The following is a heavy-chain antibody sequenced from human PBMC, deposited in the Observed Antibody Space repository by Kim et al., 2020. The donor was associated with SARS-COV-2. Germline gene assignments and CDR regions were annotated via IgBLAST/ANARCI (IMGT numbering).Heavy chain of an antibody. CDR3: ARTTAAPIAPRWGMDV. Sequence: SETLSLTCTVSGGSISSYYWSWIRQPPGKGLEWIGYIYYSGSTNYNPSLKSRVTISVDTSKNQFSLKLSSVTAADTAVYYCARTTAAPIAPRWGMDVWGQGTTVTVSS. V-gene: IGHV4-59*13. D-gene: IGHD6-13*01. CDR2: IYYSGST. J-gene: IGHJ6*02. CDR1: GGSISSYY.